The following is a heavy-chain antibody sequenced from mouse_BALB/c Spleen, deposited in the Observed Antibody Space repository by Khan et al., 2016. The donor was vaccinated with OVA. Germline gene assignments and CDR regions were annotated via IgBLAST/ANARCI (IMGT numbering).Heavy chain of an antibody. J-gene: IGHJ3*01. CDR1: GFTFSDYY. Sequence: EVELVESGGGLVQPGGSLKLSCATSGFTFSDYYMYWVRQTPEKRKEWVAYLSNCGSTTYYPDTVRGRFTISRDKAKNTLYLQMSRLAAEDTAMYCGAREGDDGGLAYWGQGTLVTVSA. V-gene: IGHV5-12*02. D-gene: IGHD2-3*01. CDR2: LSNCGSTT. CDR3: AREGDDGGLAY.